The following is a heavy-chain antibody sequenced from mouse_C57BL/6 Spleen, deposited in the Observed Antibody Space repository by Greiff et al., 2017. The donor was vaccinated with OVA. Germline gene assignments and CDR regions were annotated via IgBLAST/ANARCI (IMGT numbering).Heavy chain of an antibody. CDR2: IHPNSGST. V-gene: IGHV1-64*01. Sequence: VQLQQPGAELVKPGASVKLSCKASGYTFTSYWMHWVKQRPGQGLEWIGMIHPNSGSTNYNEKFKSKATLTVDKSSSTAYMQLSSLTSEDSAVYYCARYSSGYRGYAMDYWGQGTSVTVSS. J-gene: IGHJ4*01. D-gene: IGHD3-2*02. CDR3: ARYSSGYRGYAMDY. CDR1: GYTFTSYW.